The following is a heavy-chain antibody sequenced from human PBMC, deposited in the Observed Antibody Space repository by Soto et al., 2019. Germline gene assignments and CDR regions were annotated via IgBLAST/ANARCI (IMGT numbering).Heavy chain of an antibody. V-gene: IGHV4-39*01. CDR2: LSHSGST. CDR3: AGHIRITNSGVVNDDAFDI. CDR1: GGSISSSSYY. Sequence: SETLSLTCTVSGGSISSSSYYWGWIRQPPGKGLEWIGDLSHSGSTYYNPSLKSRVTISVDTSKNQFSLNLRSVTAADSAVYYCAGHIRITNSGVVNDDAFDIWGLGTLVTVSS. D-gene: IGHD3-3*01. J-gene: IGHJ3*02.